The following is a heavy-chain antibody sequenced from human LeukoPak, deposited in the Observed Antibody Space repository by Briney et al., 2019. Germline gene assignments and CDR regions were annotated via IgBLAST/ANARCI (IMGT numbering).Heavy chain of an antibody. Sequence: SETLSLPCSVSGGSISSSGYYWDWIRQPPGEGLEGNGNFYYTGSPYYTPSLKRRITIYVDTPKIQLSLQLGPGTAAPAAVYYCARHSRSGYGDYESAFDICGQGKMVTVSS. CDR2: FYYTGSP. CDR1: GGSISSSGYY. CDR3: ARHSRSGYGDYESAFDI. J-gene: IGHJ3*02. D-gene: IGHD5-12*01. V-gene: IGHV4-39*01.